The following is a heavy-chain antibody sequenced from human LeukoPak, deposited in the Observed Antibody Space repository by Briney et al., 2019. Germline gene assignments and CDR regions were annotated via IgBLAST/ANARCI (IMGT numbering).Heavy chain of an antibody. CDR3: ARGAYTYYYDSSGYYGPARQYFQH. CDR1: GGSISSYY. D-gene: IGHD3-22*01. CDR2: IYTSGST. V-gene: IGHV4-4*07. Sequence: SETLSLTCTVSGGSISSYYWSWIRQPAGKGLEWIGRIYTSGSTNYNPSLKSRVTMSVDTSKNQFSLKLSSATAADTAVYYCARGAYTYYYDSSGYYGPARQYFQHWGQGTLVTVSS. J-gene: IGHJ1*01.